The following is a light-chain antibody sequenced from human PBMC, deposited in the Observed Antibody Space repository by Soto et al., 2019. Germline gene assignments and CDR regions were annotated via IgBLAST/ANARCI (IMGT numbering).Light chain of an antibody. Sequence: QSLLTEPASLSEAPRQRVTISCSGSISNIGNNAVNWYQQLPGKAPKLLIYYDDLLPSGVSDRFSGSKSGTSASLAISGLQSEDEADYYCAAWDDSLNGYVFRTGTKVNVL. CDR1: ISNIGNNA. CDR2: YDD. CDR3: AAWDDSLNGYV. J-gene: IGLJ1*01. V-gene: IGLV1-36*01.